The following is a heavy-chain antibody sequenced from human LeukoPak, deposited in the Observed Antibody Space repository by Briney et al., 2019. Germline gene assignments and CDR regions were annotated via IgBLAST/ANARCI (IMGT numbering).Heavy chain of an antibody. J-gene: IGHJ4*02. V-gene: IGHV3-30*04. CDR1: GFTFTSYA. D-gene: IGHD6-19*01. CDR2: ISHDGSNK. CDR3: VGGSGGF. Sequence: GGSLRLSCAASGFTFTSYAMHWVRQAPGKGLEWVAVISHDGSNKYYADSVKGRFTISRDTSKNTLYLQMHSLRADDTAVYYCVGGSGGFWGQGTLVTVS.